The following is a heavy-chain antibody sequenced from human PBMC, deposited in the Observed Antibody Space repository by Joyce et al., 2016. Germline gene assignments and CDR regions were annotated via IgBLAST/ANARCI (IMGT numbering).Heavy chain of an antibody. Sequence: QVQLVQSGAEVKKAGASVKVSCKTSGYTFTSHGVSWVRQAPGQGLEWMGWIIGFSGYTHYAQKFQGRVTMTTDTPTSTAYMELRSLKSDDTTVYYCATFGELSEHHFDRWGQGTLVTVSS. CDR1: GYTFTSHG. J-gene: IGHJ4*02. CDR3: ATFGELSEHHFDR. D-gene: IGHD3-10*01. V-gene: IGHV1-18*01. CDR2: IIGFSGYT.